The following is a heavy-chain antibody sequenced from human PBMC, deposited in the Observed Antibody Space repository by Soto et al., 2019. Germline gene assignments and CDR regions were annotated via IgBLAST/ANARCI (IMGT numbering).Heavy chain of an antibody. J-gene: IGHJ4*02. D-gene: IGHD3-10*01. V-gene: IGHV3-30-3*01. Sequence: QVQLVESGGGVVQPGRSLRLSCAASGFTFSSYAMHWVRQAPGKGLEWVAVISYDGSNKYYADSVKGRFTISRDNSKNTLYLQMNSLRAEDTAVYYCARDKGAGSYYDANFDYWGQGTLVTVSS. CDR3: ARDKGAGSYYDANFDY. CDR1: GFTFSSYA. CDR2: ISYDGSNK.